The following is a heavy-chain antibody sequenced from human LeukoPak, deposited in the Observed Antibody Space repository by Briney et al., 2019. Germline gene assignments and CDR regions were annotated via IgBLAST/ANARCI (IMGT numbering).Heavy chain of an antibody. CDR3: ARHPVGHCSSTSCQHFDY. D-gene: IGHD2-2*03. CDR1: GYTFTSYG. J-gene: IGHJ4*02. Sequence: GASVKVSCKASGYTFTSYGISWVRQAPGQGLEWMGWISAYNGNTNYAQKLQGRVTMTTDTSTSTAYMELRSLRSDDTVVYYCARHPVGHCSSTSCQHFDYWGQGTLVTVSS. V-gene: IGHV1-18*01. CDR2: ISAYNGNT.